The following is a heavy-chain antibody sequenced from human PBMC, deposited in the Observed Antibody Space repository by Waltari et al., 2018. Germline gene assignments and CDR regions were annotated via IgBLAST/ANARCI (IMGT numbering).Heavy chain of an antibody. V-gene: IGHV1-2*02. J-gene: IGHJ4*02. CDR3: ARDGELSLYQNY. CDR2: INPTSGGT. CDR1: GYTFTGYY. Sequence: QVQLVQSGAEVKKPGASVKVSCKASGYTFTGYYMHWVRQAPGQGLEWMGWINPTSGGTNMAQNLQGRVTMTRDTSNSTAYMELSRLRSDDTAVYYCARDGELSLYQNYWGQGTLVTVSS. D-gene: IGHD3-16*02.